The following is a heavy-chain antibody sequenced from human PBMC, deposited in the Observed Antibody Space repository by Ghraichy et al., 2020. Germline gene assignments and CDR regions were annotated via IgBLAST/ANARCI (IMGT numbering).Heavy chain of an antibody. D-gene: IGHD1-1*01. CDR1: GGSISSYY. V-gene: IGHV4-59*08. CDR3: ARHEAVHFDY. J-gene: IGHJ4*02. Sequence: SETLSLTCTVSGGSISSYYWSWIRQPPGKGLEWIGYIYYSGSTNYNPSLKSRVTISVDTSKNQFSLKLSSVTAADTAVYYCARHEAVHFDYWGQGTLVTVSS. CDR2: IYYSGST.